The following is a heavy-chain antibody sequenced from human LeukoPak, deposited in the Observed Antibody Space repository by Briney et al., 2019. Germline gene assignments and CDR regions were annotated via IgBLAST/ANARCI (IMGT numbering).Heavy chain of an antibody. Sequence: GGSLRLSCAASGFTFSSNAMSWVRQAPGKGLEWVSAISGSGGSTYYADSVKGRFTISRDNSKNTLYLQMNSLRAEDTAVYYCAKDRRQLHIVAKVFDPWGQGTLVTVSS. D-gene: IGHD5-12*01. CDR2: ISGSGGST. CDR3: AKDRRQLHIVAKVFDP. CDR1: GFTFSSNA. J-gene: IGHJ5*02. V-gene: IGHV3-23*01.